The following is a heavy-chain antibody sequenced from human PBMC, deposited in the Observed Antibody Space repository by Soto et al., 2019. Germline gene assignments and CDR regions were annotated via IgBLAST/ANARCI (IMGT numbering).Heavy chain of an antibody. CDR1: GDSVSSNSAA. Sequence: PSQTLSLTCAISGDSVSSNSAAWNWIRQSPSRGLEWLGRTYYRSKWYNDYAVSVKSRITINPDTSKNQFSLQLNSVTPEDTAVYYCARDDILTGYPIDYYYGMDVWGQGTTVTVSS. V-gene: IGHV6-1*01. CDR3: ARDDILTGYPIDYYYGMDV. D-gene: IGHD3-9*01. CDR2: TYYRSKWYN. J-gene: IGHJ6*02.